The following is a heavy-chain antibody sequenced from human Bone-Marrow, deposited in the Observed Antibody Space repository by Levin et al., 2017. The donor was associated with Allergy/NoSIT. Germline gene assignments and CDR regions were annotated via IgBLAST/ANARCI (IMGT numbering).Heavy chain of an antibody. V-gene: IGHV3-30*03. D-gene: IGHD3-16*01. J-gene: IGHJ4*02. CDR2: ISSDGNKK. CDR3: SRPHATRQMPYYFDF. Sequence: PGGSLRLSCEGSGFTFSSYDMHWVRQAPGKGLEWVAVISSDGNKKDYGNAVKGRFTISRDDSKKMVFLEMNTLRPEDTAMYYCSRPHATRQMPYYFDFWGQGTLVTVSS. CDR1: GFTFSSYD.